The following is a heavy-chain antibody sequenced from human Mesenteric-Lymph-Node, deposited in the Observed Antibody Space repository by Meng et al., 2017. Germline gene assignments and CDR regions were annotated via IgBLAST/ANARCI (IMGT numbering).Heavy chain of an antibody. J-gene: IGHJ5*02. CDR2: IIPIFGTA. CDR1: GGIFSTYD. D-gene: IGHD2-21*01. V-gene: IGHV1-69*13. Sequence: SVKVSCKASGGIFSTYDSTWVRQAPGQGLEWMRGIIPIFGTANYAQKFQGRVTITADESTSTAYMELSSLRSEDTAVYYCARDIILVGVWGVWFDPWGQGTLVTVSS. CDR3: ARDIILVGVWGVWFDP.